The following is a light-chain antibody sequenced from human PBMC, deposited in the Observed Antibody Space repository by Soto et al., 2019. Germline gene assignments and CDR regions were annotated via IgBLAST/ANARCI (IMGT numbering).Light chain of an antibody. Sequence: QSALTQPASVSGSPGQSITISCTGTRSDVGGYNYVSWYQQHPGKAPKLMIYEVSNRPSGVSNRFSGSKSGNTASLTISGLQAEDEDDYYCISYTSSSIDDVFGTGTKLTVL. J-gene: IGLJ1*01. CDR2: EVS. V-gene: IGLV2-14*01. CDR1: RSDVGGYNY. CDR3: ISYTSSSIDDV.